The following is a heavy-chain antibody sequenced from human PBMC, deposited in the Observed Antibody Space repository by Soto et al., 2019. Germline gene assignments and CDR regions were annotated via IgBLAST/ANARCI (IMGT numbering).Heavy chain of an antibody. CDR2: VYYTGST. V-gene: IGHV4-59*04. CDR1: GGSISNFY. CDR3: GAQAYVAKGYYFET. Sequence: SETLSLTCTVSGGSISNFYWSWIRQPPGKGLEWIGYVYYTGSTSYNPSLKRRVTFSADSSRGQFSLRLNSVTAADTAVYYCGAQAYVAKGYYFETWGQGTMVTVSS. D-gene: IGHD3-16*01. J-gene: IGHJ4*02.